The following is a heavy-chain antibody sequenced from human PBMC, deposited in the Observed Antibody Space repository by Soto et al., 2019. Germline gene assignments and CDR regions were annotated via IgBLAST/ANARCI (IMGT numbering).Heavy chain of an antibody. CDR1: GGSISSGGDY. D-gene: IGHD2-15*01. CDR2: IYYSGST. J-gene: IGHJ6*02. V-gene: IGHV4-31*03. CDR3: ARATPYYYYGMDV. Sequence: QVQLQESGPGLVKPSQTLSLTGTVSGGSISSGGDYWSWIRQHPGKGLEWIGYIYYSGSTYYNPSLKSRVTLSVDTSKNHFSLKLSSVTAADTAVYYCARATPYYYYGMDVWGQGTTVTVSS.